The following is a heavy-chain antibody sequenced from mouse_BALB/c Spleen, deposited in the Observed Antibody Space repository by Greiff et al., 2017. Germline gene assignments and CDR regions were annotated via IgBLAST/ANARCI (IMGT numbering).Heavy chain of an antibody. Sequence: EVQGVESGGGLVQPGGSLKLSCAASGFTFSSYTMSWVRQTPEKRLEWVAYISNGGGSTYYPDTVKGRFTISRDNAKNTLYLQMSSLKSEDTAMYYCARTLLRLRGAMDYWGQGTSVTVSS. J-gene: IGHJ4*01. CDR2: ISNGGGST. CDR1: GFTFSSYT. V-gene: IGHV5-12-2*01. CDR3: ARTLLRLRGAMDY. D-gene: IGHD1-2*01.